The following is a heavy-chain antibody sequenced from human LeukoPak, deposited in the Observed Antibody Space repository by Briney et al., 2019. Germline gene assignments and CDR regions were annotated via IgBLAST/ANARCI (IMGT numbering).Heavy chain of an antibody. CDR1: GGSFSGYY. CDR3: ARAETYSSGWYDPFFDY. J-gene: IGHJ4*02. CDR2: INHSGST. D-gene: IGHD6-19*01. Sequence: PSETLSLTCAVYGGSFSGYYWSWIRQPPGKGLEWIGEINHSGSTNYNPSPKSRVTMSIDRSTNQFSLKLSSVTAADTAVYHCARAETYSSGWYDPFFDYWGQGTLVTVST. V-gene: IGHV4-34*01.